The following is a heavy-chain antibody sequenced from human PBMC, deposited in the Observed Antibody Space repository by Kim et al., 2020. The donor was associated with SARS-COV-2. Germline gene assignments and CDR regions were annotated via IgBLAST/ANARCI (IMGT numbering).Heavy chain of an antibody. D-gene: IGHD3-22*01. CDR1: GFTFTSSA. J-gene: IGHJ4*02. CDR3: AAVGIRGSSGYYDY. V-gene: IGHV1-58*01. CDR2: IVVGSGNT. Sequence: SVKVSCKASGFTFTSSALQWVRQARGQRLEWIGWIVVGSGNTNYAQKFHERVTITRDMYTSTAYMELSSLRSEDTAVYYCAAVGIRGSSGYYDYWGQGTLVTVSS.